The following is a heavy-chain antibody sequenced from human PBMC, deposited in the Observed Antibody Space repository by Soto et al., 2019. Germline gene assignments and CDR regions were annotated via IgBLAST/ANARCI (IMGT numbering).Heavy chain of an antibody. D-gene: IGHD6-13*01. CDR1: GFTFSDYY. CDR2: ISTSGSAI. CDR3: AKRAAAGRNFDY. Sequence: GGSLRLSCAASGFTFSDYYMSWIRQAPGKGLEWLSFISTSGSAINYADSVKGRFTMSRDNAKNSLYLQMNSLRAEDTAVYYCAKRAAAGRNFDYWGQGTLVTVSS. J-gene: IGHJ4*02. V-gene: IGHV3-11*01.